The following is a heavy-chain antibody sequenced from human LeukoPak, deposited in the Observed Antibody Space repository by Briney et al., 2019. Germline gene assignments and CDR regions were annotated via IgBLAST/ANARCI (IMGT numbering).Heavy chain of an antibody. CDR2: LLSDGNEK. V-gene: IGHV3-30*18. CDR3: AKVPYYYGSGSLNTGYFDY. CDR1: GFTFRNYG. J-gene: IGHJ4*02. Sequence: GGSLRLSCAAPGFTFRNYGMPWVRQAPGKGLAGVAVLLSDGNEKYYPDSVKDRFTISRHNSKNTLYLEINNMRPEDTAVYYCAKVPYYYGSGSLNTGYFDYWGQGTLVTVSS. D-gene: IGHD3-10*01.